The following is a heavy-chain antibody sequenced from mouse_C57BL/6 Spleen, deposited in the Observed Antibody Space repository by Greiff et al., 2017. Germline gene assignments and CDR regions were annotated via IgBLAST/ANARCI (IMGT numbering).Heavy chain of an antibody. CDR3: ASPYSNLYYYAMDY. CDR1: GYTFTSYD. Sequence: VQLQQSGPELVKPGASVKLSCKASGYTFTSYDINWVKQRPGQGLEWIGWIYPRDGSTKYNEKFKGKATLTVDTSSSTAYMELHSLTSEDSAVYFCASPYSNLYYYAMDYWGQGTSVTVSS. CDR2: IYPRDGST. V-gene: IGHV1-85*01. J-gene: IGHJ4*01. D-gene: IGHD2-5*01.